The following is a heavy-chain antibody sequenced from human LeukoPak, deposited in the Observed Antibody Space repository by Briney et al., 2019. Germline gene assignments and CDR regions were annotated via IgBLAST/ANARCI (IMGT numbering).Heavy chain of an antibody. D-gene: IGHD1-26*01. CDR2: IYSGGST. V-gene: IGHV3-66*01. CDR1: GFTVSSNY. J-gene: IGHJ6*03. Sequence: GGSLRLSCAASGFTVSSNYMNWVRQAPGKGLEWVSVIYSGGSTYYADSVEGRFTISRDNSKNTLYLQMSSLRAEDTAVYYCAKVAEVGATGYYYYMDVWGKGTTVTISS. CDR3: AKVAEVGATGYYYYMDV.